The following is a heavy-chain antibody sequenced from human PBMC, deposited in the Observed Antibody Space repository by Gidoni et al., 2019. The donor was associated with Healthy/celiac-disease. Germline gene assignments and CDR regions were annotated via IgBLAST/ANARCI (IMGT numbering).Heavy chain of an antibody. J-gene: IGHJ4*02. D-gene: IGHD3-22*01. V-gene: IGHV3-20*03. Sequence: GYADSVKGRFTISRDNAKNSLYLQMNSLRAEDTALYYCARDGGSGSTAPFDYWGQGTLVTVSS. CDR3: ARDGGSGSTAPFDY.